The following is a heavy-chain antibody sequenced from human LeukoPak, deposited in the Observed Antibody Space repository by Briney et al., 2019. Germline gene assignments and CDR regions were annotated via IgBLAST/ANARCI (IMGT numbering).Heavy chain of an antibody. CDR3: ARGPRYLGYCSSTSCYVY. D-gene: IGHD2-2*01. CDR1: GGTFSSYA. V-gene: IGHV1-69*13. J-gene: IGHJ4*02. CDR2: IIPIFGTA. Sequence: ASVKVSCKASGGTFSSYAISWVRQAPGQGLEWMGGIIPIFGTANYAQKFQGRVTITADESTSTAYMELSSLRSEDTAVYYCARGPRYLGYCSSTSCYVYWGQGTLVTVSS.